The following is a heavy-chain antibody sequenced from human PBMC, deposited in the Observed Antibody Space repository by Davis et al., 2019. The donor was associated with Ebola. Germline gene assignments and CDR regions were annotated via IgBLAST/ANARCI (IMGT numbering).Heavy chain of an antibody. V-gene: IGHV3-9*01. D-gene: IGHD3-10*01. J-gene: IGHJ4*02. Sequence: SLKISCAASGFTFDDYAMHWVRQAPGKGLEWVSGISWNSGSIGYADSVKGRFTISRDNAKNSLYLQMNSLRAEDTAVYYCASGERPPDFDYWGQGTLVTVSS. CDR3: ASGERPPDFDY. CDR1: GFTFDDYA. CDR2: ISWNSGSI.